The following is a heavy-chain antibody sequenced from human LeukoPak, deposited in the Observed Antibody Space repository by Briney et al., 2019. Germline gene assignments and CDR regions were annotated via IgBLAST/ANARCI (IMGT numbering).Heavy chain of an antibody. Sequence: SETLSLTCTVSGGSISSSTYYWGWIRQPPGKGLEWIGSIYYSGSTYYNPSLKSRVTISVDTSKHQFSLKLSSVTAADTAVYYCARSGGYSYGSDYWGQGTLVTVSS. CDR2: IYYSGST. CDR3: ARSGGYSYGSDY. CDR1: GGSISSSTYY. J-gene: IGHJ4*02. D-gene: IGHD5-18*01. V-gene: IGHV4-39*01.